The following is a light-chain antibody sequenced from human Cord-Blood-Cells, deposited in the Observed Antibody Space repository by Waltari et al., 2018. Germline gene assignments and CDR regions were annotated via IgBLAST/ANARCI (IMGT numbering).Light chain of an antibody. Sequence: DIQMAQTPSSLYASVGDRVNITCRASQSISSYLNWYQQKPGKAPKNLIYAASSLQSGVPSRFSGSGSGTDFTLTISSLQPEDFATYYCQQSYSTLYTFGQGTKLEIK. CDR1: QSISSY. J-gene: IGKJ2*01. V-gene: IGKV1-39*01. CDR2: AAS. CDR3: QQSYSTLYT.